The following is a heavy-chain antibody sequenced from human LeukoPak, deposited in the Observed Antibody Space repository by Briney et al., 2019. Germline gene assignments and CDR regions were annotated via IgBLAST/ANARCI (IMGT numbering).Heavy chain of an antibody. Sequence: PGGSLRLSCAASGFTFSSYGMHWVRQAPGKGLEWVAVIWYDGSNKYYADSVKGRFTISRDNSKNTLYLQMNSLRAEDTAVYYCARDGEDIVVVPAAMGSYYYYGMDVWGRGTTVTVSS. CDR1: GFTFSSYG. CDR3: ARDGEDIVVVPAAMGSYYYYGMDV. CDR2: IWYDGSNK. D-gene: IGHD2-2*01. J-gene: IGHJ6*02. V-gene: IGHV3-33*01.